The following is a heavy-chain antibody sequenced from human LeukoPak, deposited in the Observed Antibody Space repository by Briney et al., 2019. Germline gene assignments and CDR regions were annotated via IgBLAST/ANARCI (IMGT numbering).Heavy chain of an antibody. CDR3: ARDRAIFGVVYDY. V-gene: IGHV4-59*12. Sequence: SETLSLTCTVSGGSISSYYWSWIRQHPGKGLEWIGYIYYSGSTYYNPSLKSRATMSVDTSKSQFSLKLSSVTAADTAVYYCARDRAIFGVVYDYWGQGTLVTVSS. D-gene: IGHD3-3*01. J-gene: IGHJ4*02. CDR2: IYYSGST. CDR1: GGSISSYY.